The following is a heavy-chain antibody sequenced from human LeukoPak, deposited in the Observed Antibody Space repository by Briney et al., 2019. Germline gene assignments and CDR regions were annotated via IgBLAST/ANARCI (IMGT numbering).Heavy chain of an antibody. Sequence: GGSLRLSCAASGFTFRNYWMSWVRQAPGEGLEWVANIRPDGSQKYYVDSARGRFTISGDNAKSSLYLQMSSLRPEDTATYYCARDSQPRYCSSSSCSPAWGQGTTVTVSS. CDR3: ARDSQPRYCSSSSCSPA. CDR2: IRPDGSQK. J-gene: IGHJ6*02. V-gene: IGHV3-7*03. D-gene: IGHD2-2*01. CDR1: GFTFRNYW.